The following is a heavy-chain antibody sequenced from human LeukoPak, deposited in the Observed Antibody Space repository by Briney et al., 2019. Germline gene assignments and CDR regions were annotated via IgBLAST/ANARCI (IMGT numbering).Heavy chain of an antibody. D-gene: IGHD3-9*01. CDR1: GGSISSSSYY. Sequence: TSETLSLTCTVSGGSISSSSYYWGWIRQPPGKGLEWIGSIYYSGNTYYNPSLKSRVTISVDTSKNQFSLKLSSVTAADTAVYYCASLHYDLLTGNVYYFDYWGQGTPVTVSS. CDR2: IYYSGNT. V-gene: IGHV4-39*01. J-gene: IGHJ4*02. CDR3: ASLHYDLLTGNVYYFDY.